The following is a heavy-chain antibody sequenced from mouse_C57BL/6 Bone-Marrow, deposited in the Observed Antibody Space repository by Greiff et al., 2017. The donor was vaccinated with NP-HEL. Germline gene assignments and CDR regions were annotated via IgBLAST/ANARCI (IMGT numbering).Heavy chain of an antibody. Sequence: QVQLKESGAELVRPGASVTLSCKASGYTFTDYEMHWVKQTPVHGLEWIGAIDPETGGTAYNQKFKGKAILTADKSSSTAYMELRSLTSEDSAVYYCTRGDYDYVQLNWYFDVWGTGTTVTVSS. CDR3: TRGDYDYVQLNWYFDV. CDR2: IDPETGGT. D-gene: IGHD2-4*01. J-gene: IGHJ1*03. CDR1: GYTFTDYE. V-gene: IGHV1-15*01.